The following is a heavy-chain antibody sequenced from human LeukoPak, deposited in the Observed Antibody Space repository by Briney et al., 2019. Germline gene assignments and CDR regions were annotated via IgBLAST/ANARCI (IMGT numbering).Heavy chain of an antibody. CDR3: ARAGGGYSYGYYWYFDL. J-gene: IGHJ2*01. D-gene: IGHD5-18*01. CDR2: ILNDGSNK. CDR1: GFSFSSYA. Sequence: GGSLRLSCAASGFSFSSYAMHWVRQAPGKGLEWVTAILNDGSNKFYADSVKGRFTISRDTSKNTLYLQMDSLRVEDTAVYYCARAGGGYSYGYYWYFDLWGRGTLVTVSS. V-gene: IGHV3-30*04.